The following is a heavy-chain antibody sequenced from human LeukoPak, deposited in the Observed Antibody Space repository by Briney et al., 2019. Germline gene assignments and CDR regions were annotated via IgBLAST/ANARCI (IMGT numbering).Heavy chain of an antibody. Sequence: GGSLRLSCAASGFTFSSYAMSWVRQAPGKGLEWVSAISGSGGSTYYADSVKGRFTISRDNSKNTLYLQMNSLRAEDTAVYYCAKAGIKDSSGWHSTWGQGTLVTVSS. CDR1: GFTFSSYA. D-gene: IGHD6-19*01. V-gene: IGHV3-23*01. J-gene: IGHJ5*02. CDR3: AKAGIKDSSGWHST. CDR2: ISGSGGST.